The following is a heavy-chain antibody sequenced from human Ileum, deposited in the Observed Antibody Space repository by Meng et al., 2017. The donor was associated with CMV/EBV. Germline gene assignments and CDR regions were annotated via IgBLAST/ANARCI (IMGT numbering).Heavy chain of an antibody. D-gene: IGHD1-26*01. CDR1: GYTFTIYA. V-gene: IGHV7-4-1*02. CDR2: IDTSTGNP. CDR3: AREGESGTYQY. J-gene: IGHJ4*02. Sequence: QVQLVQSGSELEKPGASVRVSCKASGYTFTIYAMNWVRQAPGQGPEWMGWIDTSTGNPTYAQGFTGRFVFSLDTSVSTAYLQISSLKAEDTAVYYCAREGESGTYQYWGQGTLVTVSS.